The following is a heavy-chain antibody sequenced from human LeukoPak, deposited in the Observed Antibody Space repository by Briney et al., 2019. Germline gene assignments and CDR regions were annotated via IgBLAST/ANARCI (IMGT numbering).Heavy chain of an antibody. CDR3: ARATYGSGNYGDFYYYYYMDV. CDR1: GGSISSSSYY. D-gene: IGHD3-10*01. J-gene: IGHJ6*03. CDR2: IYYSGTT. Sequence: SETLSLTCTVSGGSISSSSYYWGWIRQPPGKGLEWIGSIYYSGTTYYNPSLKSRVTISLDTSKNQFSLKLNSVTAADTAVYYCARATYGSGNYGDFYYYYYMDVWGKGTTVTVSS. V-gene: IGHV4-39*07.